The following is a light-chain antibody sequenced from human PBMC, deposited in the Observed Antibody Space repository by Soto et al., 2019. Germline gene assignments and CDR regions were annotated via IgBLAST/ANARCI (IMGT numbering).Light chain of an antibody. CDR1: QSIRSSS. CDR2: GGS. J-gene: IGKJ4*01. Sequence: EIVLTQSPGTLSLSPGERATLSCRASQSIRSSSLAWYQQKPGQAPRLXIYGGSSRATGIPDRFSGGGSGTDFSLTISRLETEDFSVYYCHQYGSSPLTFGGGTNVDIK. CDR3: HQYGSSPLT. V-gene: IGKV3-20*01.